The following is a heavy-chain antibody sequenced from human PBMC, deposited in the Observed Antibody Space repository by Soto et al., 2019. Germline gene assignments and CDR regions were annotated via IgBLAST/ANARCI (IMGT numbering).Heavy chain of an antibody. CDR2: MNPNSGNT. V-gene: IGHV1-8*01. CDR3: ASGAYDSSGYTEYYYDY. J-gene: IGHJ4*02. Sequence: ASVKVSCKASGYTFTSYDINWVRQATGQGLEWMGWMNPNSGNTGYAQKFQGRVTMTRNTSISTAYMELSSLRSEDTAVYYCASGAYDSSGYTEYYYDYWGQGTLVTLAS. D-gene: IGHD3-22*01. CDR1: GYTFTSYD.